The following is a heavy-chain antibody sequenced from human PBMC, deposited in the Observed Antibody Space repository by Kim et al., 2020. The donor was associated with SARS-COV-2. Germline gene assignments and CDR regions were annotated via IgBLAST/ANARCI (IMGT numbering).Heavy chain of an antibody. Sequence: SETLSLTCTVSGGSISSSSYCWGWIRQPPGKGLEWIGTIYYSGGTYYNPSLKSRVTISVDTSKNQFSLKLSSVTAADTAVYYCARQEVGATTYYYGMDVWGQGTTVTVSS. J-gene: IGHJ6*02. CDR1: GGSISSSSYC. D-gene: IGHD1-26*01. CDR3: ARQEVGATTYYYGMDV. V-gene: IGHV4-39*01. CDR2: IYYSGGT.